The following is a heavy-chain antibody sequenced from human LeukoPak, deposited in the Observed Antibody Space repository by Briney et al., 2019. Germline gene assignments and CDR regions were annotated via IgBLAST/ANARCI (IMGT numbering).Heavy chain of an antibody. CDR1: GDSVSSSNYY. CDR3: ASSPGIAAAGPLDY. V-gene: IGHV4-39*07. J-gene: IGHJ4*02. Sequence: PSETLSLTCTVFGDSVSSSNYYWAWIRQPPGKGLEWIGEINHSGSTNYNPSLKSRVTISVDTSKNQFSLKLSSVTAADTAVYYCASSPGIAAAGPLDYWGQGTLVTVSS. CDR2: INHSGST. D-gene: IGHD6-13*01.